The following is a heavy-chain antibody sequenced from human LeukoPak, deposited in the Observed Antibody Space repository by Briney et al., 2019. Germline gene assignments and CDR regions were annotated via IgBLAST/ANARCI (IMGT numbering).Heavy chain of an antibody. V-gene: IGHV4-38-2*02. CDR1: GYSISSGYY. J-gene: IGHJ4*02. CDR3: ARVDDILTGDYFDY. D-gene: IGHD3-9*01. CDR2: IYHSGST. Sequence: PSETLSLTCTVSGYSISSGYYWGWIRQPPGKGLEWIGSIYHSGSTYYNPSLKSRVTMSVDTSKNQFSLKLSSVTAADTAVYYCARVDDILTGDYFDYWGQGTLVTVSS.